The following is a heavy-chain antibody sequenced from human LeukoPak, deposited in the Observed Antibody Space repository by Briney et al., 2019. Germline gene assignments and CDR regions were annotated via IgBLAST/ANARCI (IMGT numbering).Heavy chain of an antibody. V-gene: IGHV3-21*01. CDR3: AGGVGSGWTFEY. J-gene: IGHJ4*02. CDR1: GFTFSTYI. D-gene: IGHD6-19*01. Sequence: GGSLRLSCAASGFTFSTYIMNWVRQAPGKGLEWVSSITSSSSYIYYADSLKGRFTISRDNARNSLYLQMNSLRAEDTAVYYCAGGVGSGWTFEYWGQGTLVTVSS. CDR2: ITSSSSYI.